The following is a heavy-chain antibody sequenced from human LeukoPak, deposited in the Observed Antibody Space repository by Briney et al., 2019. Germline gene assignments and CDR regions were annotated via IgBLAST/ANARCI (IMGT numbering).Heavy chain of an antibody. CDR1: GFTFDDYA. CDR3: AKDLNWSGYHYGMDV. J-gene: IGHJ6*02. V-gene: IGHV3-9*01. D-gene: IGHD3-3*01. CDR2: ISWNSGSI. Sequence: GRSLRLSCAASGFTFDDYAMHWVRQAPGKGLEWVSGISWNSGSIGYADSVKGRFTISRDNAKNSLYLQMNSLRAEDTALSYCAKDLNWSGYHYGMDVWGQGTTVTVSS.